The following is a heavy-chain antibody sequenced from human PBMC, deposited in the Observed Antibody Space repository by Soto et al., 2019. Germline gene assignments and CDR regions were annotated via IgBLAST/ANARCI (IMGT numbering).Heavy chain of an antibody. CDR3: AKSLPRRLVRSDNWFDP. V-gene: IGHV3-23*01. Sequence: GGSLRLSCAASGFTFSSYAMSWVRQARGKGLEWVSAISGSGGSTYYADSVKGRFTISRDNSKNTLYLQMNSLRAEDTAVYYCAKSLPRRLVRSDNWFDPWGQGTLVTVSS. J-gene: IGHJ5*02. D-gene: IGHD2-21*01. CDR2: ISGSGGST. CDR1: GFTFSSYA.